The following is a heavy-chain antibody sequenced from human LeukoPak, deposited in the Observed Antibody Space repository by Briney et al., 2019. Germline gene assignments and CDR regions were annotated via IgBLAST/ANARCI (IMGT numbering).Heavy chain of an antibody. D-gene: IGHD3-3*01. Sequence: ASVKFSCNASGYTFTSYDINWVRQATGQGLEWMGWMNPNSGNTVYAQKFQGRATMTRNTSISTAYMEVSSLRSEDTAVYYCARGLQAPGITLFGVVITRYWFDPWGQGTLVTVSS. V-gene: IGHV1-8*01. J-gene: IGHJ5*02. CDR3: ARGLQAPGITLFGVVITRYWFDP. CDR1: GYTFTSYD. CDR2: MNPNSGNT.